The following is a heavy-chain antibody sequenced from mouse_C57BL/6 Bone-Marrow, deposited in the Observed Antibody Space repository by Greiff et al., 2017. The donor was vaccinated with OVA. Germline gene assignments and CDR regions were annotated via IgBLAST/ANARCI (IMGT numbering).Heavy chain of an antibody. J-gene: IGHJ2*01. CDR1: GYTFTSYR. Sequence: QVQLKQPGAELVRPGTSVKLSCKASGYTFTSYRMHWVKQRPGQGLEWIGVIDPSDSYTNYNQKFKGKATLTVDTSSSTAYMQLSSLTSEDSAVYYCARWGYYYGSFFDYWGQGTTLTVSS. D-gene: IGHD1-1*01. CDR3: ARWGYYYGSFFDY. CDR2: IDPSDSYT. V-gene: IGHV1-59*01.